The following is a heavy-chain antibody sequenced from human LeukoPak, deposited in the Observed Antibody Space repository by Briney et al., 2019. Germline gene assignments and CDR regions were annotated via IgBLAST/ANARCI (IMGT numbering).Heavy chain of an antibody. V-gene: IGHV3-23*01. CDR3: AKGSSYGYCSSISCSASGVYYFDY. CDR2: ISGSGGST. Sequence: GSLRLSCAASGFTFSSYAMSWVRQAPGKGLEWVSAISGSGGSTYYADSVKGRFTISRDNSKNTLYLQMNSLRAEDTAVYYCAKGSSYGYCSSISCSASGVYYFDYWGQGTLVTVSS. D-gene: IGHD2-2*01. J-gene: IGHJ4*02. CDR1: GFTFSSYA.